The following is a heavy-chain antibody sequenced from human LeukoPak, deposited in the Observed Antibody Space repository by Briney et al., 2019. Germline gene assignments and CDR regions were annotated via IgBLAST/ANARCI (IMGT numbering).Heavy chain of an antibody. J-gene: IGHJ3*02. V-gene: IGHV4-4*07. CDR2: IYTSGST. D-gene: IGHD3-3*01. Sequence: ETLSLTCTVXGGSISSYYWSWIRQPAGKGLEWIGRIYTSGSTNYNPSLKSRVTMSVDTSKNQFSLKLSSVTAADTAVYYCARRTIFGVVITYAFDIWGQGTMVTVSS. CDR3: ARRTIFGVVITYAFDI. CDR1: GGSISSYY.